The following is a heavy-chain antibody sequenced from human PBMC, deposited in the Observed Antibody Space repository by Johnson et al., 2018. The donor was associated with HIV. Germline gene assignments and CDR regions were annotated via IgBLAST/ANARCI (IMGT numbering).Heavy chain of an antibody. CDR1: GFTFSSYA. Sequence: QVQLVESGGGVVQPGKSLRLSCAASGFTFSSYAMHWVRQAPGKGLEWVAVISYDGSNKYYADSVKGRFTISRDNSKNTLYLHMNSLRAEDTAVYYCAKEMEGYYGSGKCDAFDIWGQGTMVTVSS. D-gene: IGHD3-10*01. J-gene: IGHJ3*02. CDR3: AKEMEGYYGSGKCDAFDI. CDR2: ISYDGSNK. V-gene: IGHV3-30*14.